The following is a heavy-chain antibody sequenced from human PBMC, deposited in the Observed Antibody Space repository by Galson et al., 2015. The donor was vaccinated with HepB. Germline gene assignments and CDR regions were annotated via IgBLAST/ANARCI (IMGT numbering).Heavy chain of an antibody. Sequence: TLSLTCAVSGGSISSGGYSWSWIRQPPGKGLEWIGYIYHSGSTYYNPSLKSRVTISVDRSKNQFSLKLSSVTAADTAVYYCARSFIYSGSYGDLDAFDIWGQGTMVTVSS. D-gene: IGHD1-26*01. V-gene: IGHV4-30-2*01. CDR3: ARSFIYSGSYGDLDAFDI. CDR1: GGSISSGGYS. J-gene: IGHJ3*02. CDR2: IYHSGST.